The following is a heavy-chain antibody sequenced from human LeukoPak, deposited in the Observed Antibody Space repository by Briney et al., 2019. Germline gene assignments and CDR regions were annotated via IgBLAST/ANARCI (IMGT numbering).Heavy chain of an antibody. CDR3: ATDNSGSYKMDY. CDR2: IIPIFGTA. Sequence: AASVKVSFKASGGTFSSYAISWVRQAPGQGLEWMGGIIPIFGTANYAQKFQGRVTITADESTSTAYMELSSLRSEDTAVYYCATDNSGSYKMDYWGQGTLVTVSS. D-gene: IGHD1-26*01. V-gene: IGHV1-69*13. CDR1: GGTFSSYA. J-gene: IGHJ4*02.